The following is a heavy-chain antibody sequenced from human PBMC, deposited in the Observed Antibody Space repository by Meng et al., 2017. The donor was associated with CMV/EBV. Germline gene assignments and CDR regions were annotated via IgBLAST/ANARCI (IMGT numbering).Heavy chain of an antibody. CDR2: ISGSGGST. V-gene: IGHV3-23*01. Sequence: GGSLRLSCAASGFTFSSYAMSWVRQAPGKGLEWVSAISGSGGSTYYADSVKGRFTISRDNSKNMLYLQMNSLRAEDTAVYYCAKIITMVRGGFDYWGQGTLVTVSS. D-gene: IGHD3-10*01. CDR1: GFTFSSYA. CDR3: AKIITMVRGGFDY. J-gene: IGHJ4*02.